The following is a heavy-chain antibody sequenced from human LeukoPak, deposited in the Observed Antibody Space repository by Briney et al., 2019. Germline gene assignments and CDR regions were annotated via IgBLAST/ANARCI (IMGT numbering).Heavy chain of an antibody. Sequence: GGSLRLSCAGSGFTFNIYGIHWVRQAPGKGLEWVAVISYDGNNQYYTDSVRGRFTISRDTSNNTLYLQMNSLRAEDTAVYYCARRDYSSSSFDYWGQGTLVTVSS. D-gene: IGHD6-6*01. CDR2: ISYDGNNQ. CDR3: ARRDYSSSSFDY. CDR1: GFTFNIYG. J-gene: IGHJ4*02. V-gene: IGHV3-30-3*01.